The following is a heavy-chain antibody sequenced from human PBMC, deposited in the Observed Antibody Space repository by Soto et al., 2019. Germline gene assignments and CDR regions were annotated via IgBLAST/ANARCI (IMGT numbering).Heavy chain of an antibody. J-gene: IGHJ6*02. V-gene: IGHV3-23*01. CDR1: GFTFSSYA. D-gene: IGHD2-2*01. CDR3: AKDKGIVVVPAAIVLDV. Sequence: GGSLRLSCAASGFTFSSYAMSWVRQAPGKGLEWVSAISGSGGSTYYADSVKGRFTTSRDNSKNTLYLQMNSLRAEDTAVYYCAKDKGIVVVPAAIVLDVWGQGTTVTVSS. CDR2: ISGSGGST.